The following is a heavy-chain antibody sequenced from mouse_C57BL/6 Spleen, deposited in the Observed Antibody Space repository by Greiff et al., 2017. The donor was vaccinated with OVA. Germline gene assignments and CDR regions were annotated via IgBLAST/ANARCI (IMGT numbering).Heavy chain of an antibody. CDR2: IYPSDSET. Sequence: QVQLQQPGAELVRPGSSVKLSCKASGYTFTSYWMDWVKQRPGQGLEWIGNIYPSDSETHYNQKFKDKATLTVDKSSSTAYMQLSSLTSQDSAVYYCARRGPTVVASMDYWGQGTSVTVSS. J-gene: IGHJ4*01. CDR1: GYTFTSYW. D-gene: IGHD1-1*01. CDR3: ARRGPTVVASMDY. V-gene: IGHV1-61*01.